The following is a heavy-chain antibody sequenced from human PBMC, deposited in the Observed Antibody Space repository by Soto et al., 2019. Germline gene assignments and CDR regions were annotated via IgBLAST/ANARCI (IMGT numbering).Heavy chain of an antibody. J-gene: IGHJ4*02. CDR2: ISSSSSYI. V-gene: IGHV3-21*01. CDR1: GFTFSSYS. CDR3: ANKLSAYGDYADY. D-gene: IGHD4-17*01. Sequence: PGGSLRLSCAASGFTFSSYSMNWVRQAPGKGLEWVSSISSSSSYIYYADSVKGRFTISRDNAKNSLYLQMNSLRAEDTAVYYCANKLSAYGDYADYWGQGTLVTVSS.